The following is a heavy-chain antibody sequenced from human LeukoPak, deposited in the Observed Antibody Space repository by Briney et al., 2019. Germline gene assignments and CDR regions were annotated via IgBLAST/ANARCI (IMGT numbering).Heavy chain of an antibody. CDR3: ARGPEGLWFGEGGVGGASWFDP. V-gene: IGHV4-59*01. D-gene: IGHD3-10*01. CDR1: GGSISSYY. Sequence: SETLSLTCTVSGGSISSYYWSWIRQPPGKGLEWIGYIYNNGGSNYNPSLKSRVTISVDTSKNQFSLKLSSVTAADTAVYYCARGPEGLWFGEGGVGGASWFDPWGQGTLVTVSS. CDR2: IYNNGGS. J-gene: IGHJ5*02.